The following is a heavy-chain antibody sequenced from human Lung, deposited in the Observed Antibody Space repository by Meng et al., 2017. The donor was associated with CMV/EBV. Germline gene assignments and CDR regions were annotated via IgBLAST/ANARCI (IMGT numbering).Heavy chain of an antibody. V-gene: IGHV3-33*06. J-gene: IGHJ6*02. CDR3: AKDSNGMDV. Sequence: GGSLRLSCAASGFTFSSYGMHWVRQAPGKGLEWVAVIWYDGSNKYYADSVKGRFTISRDNSKNSLYLQMNSLRAEDTAVYYCAKDSNGMDVWGQGTTVTVSS. CDR1: GFTFSSYG. D-gene: IGHD2-2*01. CDR2: IWYDGSNK.